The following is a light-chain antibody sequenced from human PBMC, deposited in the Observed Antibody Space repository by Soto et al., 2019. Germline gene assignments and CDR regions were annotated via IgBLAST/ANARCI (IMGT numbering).Light chain of an antibody. J-gene: IGLJ3*02. Sequence: QSALTQPASVSGSPGQSITLSCTGTSSDVGGYKYVSWYQQHSGNAPKVLIYEVSNRPLGVSNRFPGSKSGNTASLTISGLQAEDEADYYCNSYTSSNTWVFGGGTKLTVL. CDR3: NSYTSSNTWV. CDR2: EVS. V-gene: IGLV2-14*01. CDR1: SSDVGGYKY.